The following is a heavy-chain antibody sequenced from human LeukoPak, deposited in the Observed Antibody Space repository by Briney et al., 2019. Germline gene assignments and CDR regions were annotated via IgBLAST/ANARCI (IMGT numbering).Heavy chain of an antibody. V-gene: IGHV3-30*19. Sequence: GGSLRLSCAASGFTFSSYGMHWVRQAPGKGLEWVAVISYGGNNKYHADSVKGRLTISRDNSKNTLYLQMNSLRGDDTAMYYCARDLETLAARNELIWSNWIDPWGQGTLVTVSS. CDR1: GFTFSSYG. CDR2: ISYGGNNK. D-gene: IGHD6-6*01. CDR3: ARDLETLAARNELIWSNWIDP. J-gene: IGHJ5*02.